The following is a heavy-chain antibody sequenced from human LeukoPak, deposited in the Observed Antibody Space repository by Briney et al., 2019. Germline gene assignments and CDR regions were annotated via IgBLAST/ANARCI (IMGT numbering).Heavy chain of an antibody. J-gene: IGHJ4*02. CDR3: ARVGLVATIEEDYFDY. V-gene: IGHV3-7*01. D-gene: IGHD5-12*01. CDR2: IKQDGSEK. Sequence: GGSLRLSCAASGFTFSSYWMSWVRQAPGKGLEWVANIKQDGSEKHYVDSVKGRFTISRDNAKNSLYLQMNSLRAEDTAVYYCARVGLVATIEEDYFDYWGQGTLVTVSS. CDR1: GFTFSSYW.